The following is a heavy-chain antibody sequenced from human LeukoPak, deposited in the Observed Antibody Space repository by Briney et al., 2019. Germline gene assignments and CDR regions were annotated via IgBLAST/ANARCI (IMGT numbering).Heavy chain of an antibody. Sequence: PSETLSLTCTVSGGSISSYYWSWIRQPAGKGLEWIGRIHTSGSTNYNPSLKSRVTMSGDTSKNQFSLKLSSVAAADTAVYYCARDRCYYDSSGYYFDYWGQGTLVTVSS. CDR2: IHTSGST. CDR1: GGSISSYY. V-gene: IGHV4-4*07. J-gene: IGHJ4*02. CDR3: ARDRCYYDSSGYYFDY. D-gene: IGHD3-22*01.